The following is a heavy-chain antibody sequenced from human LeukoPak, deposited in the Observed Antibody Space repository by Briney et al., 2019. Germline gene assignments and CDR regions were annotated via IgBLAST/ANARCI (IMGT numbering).Heavy chain of an antibody. CDR2: IRYDGSHDGSNK. CDR3: AKDRGWELRILDY. D-gene: IGHD1-26*01. CDR1: GFTFSNNG. Sequence: PGRSLRLSCSASGFTFSNNGMHWVRQAPGKGLQWVAFIRYDGSHDGSNKYYADSVKGRFTISRDNSKNTLYLQMNSLKPEDTAVYYCAKDRGWELRILDYWGQGTLVTVSS. V-gene: IGHV3-30*02. J-gene: IGHJ4*02.